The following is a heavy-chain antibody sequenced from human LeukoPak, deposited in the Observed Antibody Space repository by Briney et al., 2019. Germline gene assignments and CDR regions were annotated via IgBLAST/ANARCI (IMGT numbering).Heavy chain of an antibody. J-gene: IGHJ4*02. V-gene: IGHV3-21*01. Sequence: GGSLRLSCAASGFTFSSYSMNWVRQAPGKGLEWVSSISSSSSYIYYADSVKGRFTISRDNAKNSLYLLMNSLRTEDTAVYYCAATYYYDGSGDYWGQGTLVTVSS. CDR1: GFTFSSYS. CDR3: AATYYYDGSGDY. D-gene: IGHD3-22*01. CDR2: ISSSSSYI.